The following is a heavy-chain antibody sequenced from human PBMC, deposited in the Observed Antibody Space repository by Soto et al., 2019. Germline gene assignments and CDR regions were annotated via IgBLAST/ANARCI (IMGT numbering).Heavy chain of an antibody. CDR1: GYTFTSYD. Sequence: QVQLVQSGAEVKKPGASVKVSCKASGYTFTSYDINWVRQATGQGLEWMGWMNPNSGNTGYAQKFQGRVTMTRNTSISTAYMELSSLRSEDTAVYYCARGLYSSSSGWSQNYYYYMDVWGKGTTVTVSS. J-gene: IGHJ6*03. CDR3: ARGLYSSSSGWSQNYYYYMDV. CDR2: MNPNSGNT. D-gene: IGHD6-6*01. V-gene: IGHV1-8*01.